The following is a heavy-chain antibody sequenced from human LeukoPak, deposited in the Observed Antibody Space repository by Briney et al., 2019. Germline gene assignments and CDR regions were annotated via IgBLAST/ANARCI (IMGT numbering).Heavy chain of an antibody. CDR1: GFTFSSYW. D-gene: IGHD3-10*01. CDR2: IKQDGSEK. CDR3: AKGLLRYGSGSPFDY. V-gene: IGHV3-7*03. Sequence: GGSLRLSCAASGFTFSSYWMSRVRQAPGKGLEWVANIKQDGSEKYYVDSVKGRFTISRDNAKNSLYLQMNSLRAEDTALYYCAKGLLRYGSGSPFDYWGQGTLVTVSS. J-gene: IGHJ4*02.